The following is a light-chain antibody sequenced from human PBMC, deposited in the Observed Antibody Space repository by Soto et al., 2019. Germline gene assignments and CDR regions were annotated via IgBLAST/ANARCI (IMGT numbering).Light chain of an antibody. V-gene: IGKV3-15*01. CDR3: QQYKNWPI. CDR2: GAS. J-gene: IGKJ5*01. Sequence: MMMPQSPATLSVSPGERVTLSCRTSHSVNSHVAWYQQKPGQAPRLLLYGASTRATGIPVRFSGSGFGTEFTLTISSLQSEDFAVYYCQQYKNWPIFGQGTRLEIK. CDR1: HSVNSH.